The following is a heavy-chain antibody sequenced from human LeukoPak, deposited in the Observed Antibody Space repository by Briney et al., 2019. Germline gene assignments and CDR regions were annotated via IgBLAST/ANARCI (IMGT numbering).Heavy chain of an antibody. J-gene: IGHJ6*02. D-gene: IGHD2/OR15-2a*01. V-gene: IGHV3-7*01. Sequence: GGSLRLSCAASGFTFSSYWMSWVRQAPGKGLEWVANIKQDGSEKYYVDSVKGRFTISRDNAKNSLYLQMNSLRAEDTAVYYCARAFCGDYHYGMDVWGQGTAVTVSS. CDR3: ARAFCGDYHYGMDV. CDR2: IKQDGSEK. CDR1: GFTFSSYW.